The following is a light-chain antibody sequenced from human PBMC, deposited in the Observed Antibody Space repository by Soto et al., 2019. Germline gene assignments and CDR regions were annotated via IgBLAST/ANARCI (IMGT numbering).Light chain of an antibody. CDR1: QRVGSY. V-gene: IGKV1-39*01. CDR2: SAS. Sequence: DIQMTQSPSSLSASVGDRVTITCRASQRVGSYLNWYQQKPGKAPTLLIYSASELQGGVSSRFSGSGSGTDFTLTIRNLQPEDFAVYYCQQSHNTPLTFGQGTKVDIK. CDR3: QQSHNTPLT. J-gene: IGKJ1*01.